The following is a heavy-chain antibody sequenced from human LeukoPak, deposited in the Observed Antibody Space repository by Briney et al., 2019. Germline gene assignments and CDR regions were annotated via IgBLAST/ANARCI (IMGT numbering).Heavy chain of an antibody. D-gene: IGHD2-8*02. CDR3: ASSYCTAGSCNWFDP. V-gene: IGHV3-66*01. J-gene: IGHJ5*02. CDR2: MYRGDRT. CDR1: GFAVSSNY. Sequence: PGGSLRLSCAASGFAVSSNYKSWVRQAPGKGLEWVSFMYRGDRTYYADSVKGRFTMSRDDMEKTVYLQMDSLRAEDTAVYYCASSYCTAGSCNWFDPWGQGTLVTVSS.